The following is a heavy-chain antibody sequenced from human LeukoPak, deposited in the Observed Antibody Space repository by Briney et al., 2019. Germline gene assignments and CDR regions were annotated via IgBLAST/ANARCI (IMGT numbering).Heavy chain of an antibody. J-gene: IGHJ4*02. D-gene: IGHD5-18*01. CDR2: INPSGGST. Sequence: ASVKVSCKASGYTFTSYYMHWVRQAPGQGLEWMGIINPSGGSTSYAQKFQGRVTMTRDTSISTAYMELSRLRSDDTAVYYCATTAMVTGGWDYWGQGTLVTVSS. V-gene: IGHV1-46*01. CDR1: GYTFTSYY. CDR3: ATTAMVTGGWDY.